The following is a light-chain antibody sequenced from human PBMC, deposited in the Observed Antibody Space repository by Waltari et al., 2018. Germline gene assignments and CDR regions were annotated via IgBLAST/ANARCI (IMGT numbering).Light chain of an antibody. CDR2: AAS. Sequence: DIQLTQSPSSLSASVGDSVPITCRASQTISSYLNWYQQKPGKAPKFLIYAASSLRSGVPSRFSGSRSGTEFTLSISSLQPEDFATYYGQQTFSTQTTFGQGTRLELK. CDR3: QQTFSTQTT. V-gene: IGKV1-39*01. CDR1: QTISSY. J-gene: IGKJ5*01.